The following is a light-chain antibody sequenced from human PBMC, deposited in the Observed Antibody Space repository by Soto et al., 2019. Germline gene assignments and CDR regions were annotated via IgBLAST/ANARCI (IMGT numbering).Light chain of an antibody. CDR2: GAS. J-gene: IGKJ1*01. Sequence: EIVMTQSPATLSVSPGEIATLSCRASQSVSANLAWYQQKLGQAPSLLIYGASTRATGIPARFSGSESGTEFTLNISSLQSEDFAVYLCQHYNNWPPLTFCQGTKVEIK. V-gene: IGKV3-15*01. CDR1: QSVSAN. CDR3: QHYNNWPPLT.